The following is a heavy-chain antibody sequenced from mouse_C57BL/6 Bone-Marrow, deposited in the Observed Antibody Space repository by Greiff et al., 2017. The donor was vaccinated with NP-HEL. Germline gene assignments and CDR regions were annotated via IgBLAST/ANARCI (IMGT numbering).Heavy chain of an antibody. CDR2: IDPETGGT. CDR3: TRSHYYGSSFFAY. J-gene: IGHJ3*01. D-gene: IGHD1-1*01. CDR1: GYTFTDYE. Sequence: QVQLQQSGAELVRPGASVTLSCKASGYTFTDYEMHWVKQTPVHGLEWIGAIDPETGGTAYNQKFKGKAILTADKSSSTAYMELRSLTSEDSAVYYCTRSHYYGSSFFAYWGQGTLVTVSA. V-gene: IGHV1-15*01.